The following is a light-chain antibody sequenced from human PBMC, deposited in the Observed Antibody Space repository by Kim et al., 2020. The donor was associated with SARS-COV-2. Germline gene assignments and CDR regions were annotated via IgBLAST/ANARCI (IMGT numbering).Light chain of an antibody. V-gene: IGLV3-21*04. CDR1: NIGSKS. Sequence: PGKTARITCGGKNIGSKSVHWYQQEPGRAPVLVIYNDSDRPSGIPERFSGSNSGNTATLTISRVEAGDDADYYCQVWDSSSDHPGVFGTGTKVTVL. J-gene: IGLJ1*01. CDR3: QVWDSSSDHPGV. CDR2: NDS.